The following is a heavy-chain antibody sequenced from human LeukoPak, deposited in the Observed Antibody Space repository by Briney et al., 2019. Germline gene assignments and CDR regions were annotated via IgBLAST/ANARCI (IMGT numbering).Heavy chain of an antibody. CDR2: ISYDGSNK. CDR1: GFTFSSYG. Sequence: GGSLRLSCAASGFTFSSYGMHWVRQAPGKGLEWVAVISYDGSNKYYADSVKGRFTISRDNSKNTLYLQMNSLRAEDTAVYYCAKVSNDTPYYFDYWGQGTLVTVSS. CDR3: AKVSNDTPYYFDY. V-gene: IGHV3-30*18. J-gene: IGHJ4*02.